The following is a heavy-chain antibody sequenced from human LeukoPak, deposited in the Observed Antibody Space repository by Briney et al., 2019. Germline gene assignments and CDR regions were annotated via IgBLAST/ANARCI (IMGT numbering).Heavy chain of an antibody. Sequence: ASVKVSCKASGYTFTSYGISWVRQAPGQGLERMGWISAYNGNTNYAQKLQGRVTMTTDTSTSTAYMELRSLRSDDTAVYYCAREPAGAGPSYYGMDVWGQGTTVTVSS. CDR1: GYTFTSYG. CDR2: ISAYNGNT. V-gene: IGHV1-18*01. J-gene: IGHJ6*02. D-gene: IGHD6-19*01. CDR3: AREPAGAGPSYYGMDV.